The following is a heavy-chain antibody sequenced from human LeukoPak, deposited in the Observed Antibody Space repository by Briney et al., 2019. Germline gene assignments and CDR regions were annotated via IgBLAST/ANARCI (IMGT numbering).Heavy chain of an antibody. CDR1: GGSISSYY. V-gene: IGHV4-59*01. CDR2: IYYSGST. Sequence: SETLSLTCTVSGGSISSYYWSWIRQPPGKGLEWIGYIYYSGSTNYNPSLKSRVTISVDTSKNQFSLKLSSVTAADTAVYYCARVAMVSYYFDYWGPGTLVTVSS. D-gene: IGHD4/OR15-4a*01. CDR3: ARVAMVSYYFDY. J-gene: IGHJ4*02.